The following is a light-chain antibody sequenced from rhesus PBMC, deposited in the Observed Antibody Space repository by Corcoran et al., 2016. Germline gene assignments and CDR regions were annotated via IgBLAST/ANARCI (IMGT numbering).Light chain of an antibody. J-gene: IGKJ1*01. CDR2: AAS. Sequence: DIQMTQSPSSLSASAGDTVTITCRASQGISTYLNWYQQKPGKAPKRLIYAASSLESGDPSRFSGSGAGTEFTITISSLQPEDFATYYCLQHNSNPWTFGQGTKVEIK. CDR3: LQHNSNPWT. CDR1: QGISTY. V-gene: IGKV1-43*01.